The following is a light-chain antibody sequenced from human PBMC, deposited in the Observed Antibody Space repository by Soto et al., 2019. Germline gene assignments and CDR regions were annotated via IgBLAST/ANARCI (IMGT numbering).Light chain of an antibody. CDR3: QQANSFPIT. CDR1: QSISSY. V-gene: IGKV1-39*01. Sequence: DIQMTQSPSSLSASVGYRSTITCRASQSISSYLNWYQQKPGKAPKLLIYAASSLQSGVPSRFSGSGSGTDFTLTISSLQPEDFATYYCQQANSFPITFGQGTRLEIK. CDR2: AAS. J-gene: IGKJ5*01.